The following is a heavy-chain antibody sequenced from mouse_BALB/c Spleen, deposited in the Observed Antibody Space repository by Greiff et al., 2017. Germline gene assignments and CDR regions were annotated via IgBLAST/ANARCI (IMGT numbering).Heavy chain of an antibody. CDR1: GFNIKDTY. D-gene: IGHD4-1*01. CDR3: SGTGTRDFDY. Sequence: VHVKQSGAELVKPGASVKLSCTASGFNIKDTYMHWVKQRPEQGLEWIGRIDPANGNTKYDPKFQGKATITADTSSNTAYLQLSSLTSEDTAVYYCSGTGTRDFDYWGQGTTLTVSS. CDR2: IDPANGNT. V-gene: IGHV14-3*02. J-gene: IGHJ2*01.